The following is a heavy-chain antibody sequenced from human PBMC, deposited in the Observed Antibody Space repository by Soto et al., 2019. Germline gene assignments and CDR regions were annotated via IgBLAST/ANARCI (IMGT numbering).Heavy chain of an antibody. CDR2: INHSGST. CDR1: GGSFSGYY. Sequence: QVQLQQWGAGLLKPSETLSLTCAVYGGSFSGYYWSWIRQPPGKGLEWIGEINHSGSTNYNPSLKGRVTIYVDTSKDQFSLKLSSVTAADTAVYYCARVPYSSSWYFAPDYYYYGMDVWGQGTTVTVSS. J-gene: IGHJ6*02. D-gene: IGHD6-13*01. CDR3: ARVPYSSSWYFAPDYYYYGMDV. V-gene: IGHV4-34*01.